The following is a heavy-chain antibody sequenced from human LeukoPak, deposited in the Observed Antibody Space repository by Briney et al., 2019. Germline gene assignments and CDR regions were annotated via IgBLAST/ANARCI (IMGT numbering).Heavy chain of an antibody. D-gene: IGHD6-13*01. CDR3: ARGLAAAGTFDY. J-gene: IGHJ4*02. CDR1: GGSISSYY. V-gene: IGHV4-59*01. CDR2: IYYSGST. Sequence: KPSETLSLTCTVSGGSISSYYWSWIRQPPGNGLEWIGYIYYSGSTNYNPSLKSRVTISVDTSKNQFSLKLSSVTAADTAVYYCARGLAAAGTFDYWGQGTLVTVSS.